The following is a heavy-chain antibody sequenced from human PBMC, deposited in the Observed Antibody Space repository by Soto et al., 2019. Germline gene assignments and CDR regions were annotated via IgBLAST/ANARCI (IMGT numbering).Heavy chain of an antibody. CDR3: ARVEQLGSFDY. D-gene: IGHD6-13*01. J-gene: IGHJ4*02. Sequence: RQHPGKGLEWIGYIYYSGSTYYNPSLKSRVTISVDTSKNQFSLKLSSVTAADTAVYYCARVEQLGSFDYWGQGTLVTVSS. V-gene: IGHV4-31*02. CDR2: IYYSGST.